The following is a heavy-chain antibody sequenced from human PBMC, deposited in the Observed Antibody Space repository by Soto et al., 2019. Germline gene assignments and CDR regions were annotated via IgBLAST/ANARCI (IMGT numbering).Heavy chain of an antibody. Sequence: EVQLVESGGGLVQPGGSLRLSCAASGFTFSSYNMNWVRQAPGKGLEWISDISLSSSTIFYADSVKGRFTISRDNAKNSLYLQMNSLRAEDTAVYYCARDSRNYYDYMDVWGKGTTVIVSS. CDR1: GFTFSSYN. V-gene: IGHV3-48*01. J-gene: IGHJ6*03. CDR2: ISLSSSTI. CDR3: ARDSRNYYDYMDV.